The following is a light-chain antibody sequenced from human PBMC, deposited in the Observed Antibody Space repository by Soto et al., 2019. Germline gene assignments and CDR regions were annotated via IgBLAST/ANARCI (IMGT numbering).Light chain of an antibody. CDR3: QQYDNYWT. V-gene: IGKV1-5*01. CDR2: DAS. Sequence: DIQMTQSPSTLSAFVGDRVTITCRASQSISSWLAWYQQKPGRAPKLLIYDASNLESEVPSRFSGSGSGTEFTLTISSLQPDDSATYYCQQYDNYWTFGQGTKVDIK. CDR1: QSISSW. J-gene: IGKJ1*01.